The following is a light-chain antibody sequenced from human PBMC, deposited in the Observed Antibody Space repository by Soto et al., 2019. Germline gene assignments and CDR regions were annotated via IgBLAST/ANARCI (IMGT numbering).Light chain of an antibody. V-gene: IGLV2-14*01. Sequence: QSALTQPASVSGSPGQSITISCTGTSSDVGYYKYVSWYQQHPGKAPKVIIYEVSNRPSGVSYRFSGSKSGNTASLTISGLQAEDEADYYCSSYTSTVSLFGSGTKLTVL. J-gene: IGLJ1*01. CDR3: SSYTSTVSL. CDR1: SSDVGYYKY. CDR2: EVS.